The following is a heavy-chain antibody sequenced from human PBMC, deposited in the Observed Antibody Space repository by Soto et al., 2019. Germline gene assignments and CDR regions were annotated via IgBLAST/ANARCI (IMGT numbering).Heavy chain of an antibody. J-gene: IGHJ4*02. V-gene: IGHV3-23*01. Sequence: EVQLLESGGGLVQPGGSLRLSCAASGFNFSNYAMSWVRQAPGKGLQWVSGISTTGGSTYYADSVKGRFSISRDNSKNTLYLQMSSLRAEDTALYYCAKRQYSGSWYGCDYWGQGTLVTVSS. D-gene: IGHD6-13*01. CDR3: AKRQYSGSWYGCDY. CDR1: GFNFSNYA. CDR2: ISTTGGST.